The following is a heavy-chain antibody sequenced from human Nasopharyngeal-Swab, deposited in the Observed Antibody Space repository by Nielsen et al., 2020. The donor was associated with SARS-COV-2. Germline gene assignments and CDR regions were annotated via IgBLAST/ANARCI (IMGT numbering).Heavy chain of an antibody. D-gene: IGHD3-10*01. Sequence: LSLTCAASGFPFSNAWMSWVRQAPGKGLEWVGRIKSKTDGGTTDYAAPVKGRFTISRDDSKNTLYLQMNSLKTEDTAVYYCTTDPKITMVRGVIRLFDYWGQGTLVTVSS. CDR3: TTDPKITMVRGVIRLFDY. CDR2: IKSKTDGGTT. CDR1: GFPFSNAW. V-gene: IGHV3-15*01. J-gene: IGHJ4*02.